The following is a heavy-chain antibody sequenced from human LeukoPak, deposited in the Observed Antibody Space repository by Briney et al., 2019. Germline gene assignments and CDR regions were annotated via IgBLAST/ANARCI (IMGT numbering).Heavy chain of an antibody. V-gene: IGHV3-48*01. CDR3: ARDVSYYYYYGMDV. Sequence: GGSLRLSCAASGFTFSSYGMNWVRQAPGKGLEWVSYISSSSSTIYYADSVKGRFTISRDNAKNSLYLQMNSLRAEDTAVYYCARDVSYYYYYGMDVWGQGTTVTVSS. CDR1: GFTFSSYG. J-gene: IGHJ6*02. CDR2: ISSSSSTI.